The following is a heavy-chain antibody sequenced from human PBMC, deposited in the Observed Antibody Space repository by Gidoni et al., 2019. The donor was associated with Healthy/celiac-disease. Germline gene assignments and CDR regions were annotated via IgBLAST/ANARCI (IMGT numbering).Heavy chain of an antibody. CDR3: AGGYNWNPVDY. V-gene: IGHV1-46*01. Sequence: QVQLVPSGAEVKKPGASVKVSCKPSGYTFTSYYMHWVRQAPGQGLEWMGIISPSGGSTTYAQKFQGRVTMTRDTSTSTVYMELSSLRSEDTAVYYCAGGYNWNPVDYWGQGTLVTVSS. CDR1: GYTFTSYY. CDR2: ISPSGGST. D-gene: IGHD1-20*01. J-gene: IGHJ4*02.